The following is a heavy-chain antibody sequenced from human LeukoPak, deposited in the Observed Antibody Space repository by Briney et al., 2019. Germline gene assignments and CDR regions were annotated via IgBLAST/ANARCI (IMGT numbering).Heavy chain of an antibody. D-gene: IGHD3-22*01. J-gene: IGHJ4*02. CDR3: ARGVLWSSGYYVVDY. V-gene: IGHV4-59*01. CDR2: IYYSGST. CDR1: GGSISSYY. Sequence: SETLSLTCTVSGGSISSYYWSWIRQPPGKGLEWIGYIYYSGSTNYNPSLKSRVTTSVDTSKNQFSLKLSSVTAADTAVYYCARGVLWSSGYYVVDYWGQGTLVTVSS.